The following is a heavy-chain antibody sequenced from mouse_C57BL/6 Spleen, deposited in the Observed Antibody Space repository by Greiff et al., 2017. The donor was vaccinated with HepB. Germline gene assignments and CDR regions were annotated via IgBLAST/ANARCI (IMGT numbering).Heavy chain of an antibody. CDR2: IDPSDSYT. CDR3: ASQDSSGFDY. D-gene: IGHD3-2*02. Sequence: QVQLKQPGAELVMPGASVKLSCKASGYTFTSYWMHWVKQRPGQGLEWIGEIDPSDSYTNYNQKFKGKSTLTVDKSSSTAYMQLSSLTSEDSAVYYCASQDSSGFDYWGQGTTLTVSS. CDR1: GYTFTSYW. J-gene: IGHJ2*01. V-gene: IGHV1-69*01.